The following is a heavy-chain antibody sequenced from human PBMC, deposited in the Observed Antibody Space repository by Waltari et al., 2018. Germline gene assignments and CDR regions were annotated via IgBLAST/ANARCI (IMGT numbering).Heavy chain of an antibody. CDR2: IRYDGSNK. CDR1: GFTFSSYG. Sequence: QVQLVESGGGVVQPGGSLRLSCAASGFTFSSYGMHWVRQAPGKGLEWVAFIRYDGSNKYYADSVKGRFTISRDNSKNTLYLQMNSLRAEDTAVYYCATDHARVVTHYWYFDLWGRGTLVTVSS. V-gene: IGHV3-30*02. D-gene: IGHD3-22*01. CDR3: ATDHARVVTHYWYFDL. J-gene: IGHJ2*01.